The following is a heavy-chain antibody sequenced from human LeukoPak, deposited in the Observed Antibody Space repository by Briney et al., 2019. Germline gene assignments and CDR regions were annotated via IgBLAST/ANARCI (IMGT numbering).Heavy chain of an antibody. Sequence: SVKVSCKASGGTFSSYTISWVRQAPGQGLEWMGGIIPIFDTAYYAQKFQGRVTITADKSTSTAYMELSSLTSEDTAVYYCARAGEGYKSYYYYVDVWGKGTTVTVSS. CDR1: GGTFSSYT. CDR2: IIPIFDTA. V-gene: IGHV1-69*06. J-gene: IGHJ6*03. D-gene: IGHD5-24*01. CDR3: ARAGEGYKSYYYYVDV.